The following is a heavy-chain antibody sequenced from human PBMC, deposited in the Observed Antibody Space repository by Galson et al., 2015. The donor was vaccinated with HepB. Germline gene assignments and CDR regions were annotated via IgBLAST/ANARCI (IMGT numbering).Heavy chain of an antibody. V-gene: IGHV1-46*01. J-gene: IGHJ6*03. CDR1: GYTFTSYY. Sequence: SVKVSCKASGYTFTSYYMHWVRQAPGQGLEWMGIINPSGGSTSYAQKFQGRVTMTRDTSTSTVYMELSSLRSEDTAVYYCARGDCSSTSCRSSYMDVWGKGTTVTVSS. CDR3: ARGDCSSTSCRSSYMDV. D-gene: IGHD2-2*01. CDR2: INPSGGST.